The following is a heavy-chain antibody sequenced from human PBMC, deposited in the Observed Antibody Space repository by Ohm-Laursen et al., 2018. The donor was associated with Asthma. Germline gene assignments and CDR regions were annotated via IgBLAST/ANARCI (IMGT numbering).Heavy chain of an antibody. D-gene: IGHD6-19*01. J-gene: IGHJ4*02. CDR2: ISHSGAA. CDR3: ARSIGWYSLDL. CDR1: GGSISTDDYY. V-gene: IGHV4-30-4*02. Sequence: SDTLSLTCSVSGGSISTDDYYWSWVRQPPGKGLEWIAEISHSGAASFNPSLTSRVTISLDKSKTQFSLELTSVTAADTAVYYCARSIGWYSLDLWGQGTLVTVSS.